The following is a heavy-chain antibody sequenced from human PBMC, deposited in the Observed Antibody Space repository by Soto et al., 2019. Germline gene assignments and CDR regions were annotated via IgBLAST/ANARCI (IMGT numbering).Heavy chain of an antibody. J-gene: IGHJ4*02. V-gene: IGHV3-15*07. CDR3: TTVFYDSSGNHDY. Sequence: GGSLXLSCAASGFTFSNSLMNWVRQAPGKGLEWVGRIKRKTDGGTTDYAAPVKGRFTISRDDSKNTLYLQMNSLKTEDTAVYYCTTVFYDSSGNHDYWGQGTPVTVSS. CDR2: IKRKTDGGTT. D-gene: IGHD3-22*01. CDR1: GFTFSNSL.